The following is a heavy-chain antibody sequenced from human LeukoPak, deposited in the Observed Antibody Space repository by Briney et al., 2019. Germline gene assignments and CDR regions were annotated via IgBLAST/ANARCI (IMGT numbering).Heavy chain of an antibody. CDR1: GFTFSSYA. CDR2: ISDSGGST. J-gene: IGHJ3*02. D-gene: IGHD2-2*01. Sequence: GGSLRLSCAASGFTFSSYAMSWVRQAPGKGLEWVSAISDSGGSTYYADSVKGRFAISRDNSKNTLYLQMNSLRAEDTAVYYCAKVGSVPAAMFAFDIWGQGTMVTVSS. CDR3: AKVGSVPAAMFAFDI. V-gene: IGHV3-23*01.